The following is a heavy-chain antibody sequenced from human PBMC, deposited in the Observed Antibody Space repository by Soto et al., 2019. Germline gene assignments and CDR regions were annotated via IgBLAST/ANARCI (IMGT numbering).Heavy chain of an antibody. CDR1: GFTFSSYA. CDR3: AREGGSGHDAFEI. Sequence: PGGSLRLSCAASGFTFSSYAMHWVRQAPGKGLEWVAVISYDGSNKYYADSVKGRFTISRDNSKNTLYLQMNSLRAEDTAVYYCAREGGSGHDAFEIWGQGTMVTVSS. V-gene: IGHV3-30-3*01. D-gene: IGHD3-16*01. CDR2: ISYDGSNK. J-gene: IGHJ3*02.